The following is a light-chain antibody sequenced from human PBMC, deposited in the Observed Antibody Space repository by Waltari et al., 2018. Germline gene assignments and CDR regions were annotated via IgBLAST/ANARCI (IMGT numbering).Light chain of an antibody. CDR1: QGISSY. CDR3: QQLNSYPRGLFT. V-gene: IGKV1-9*01. Sequence: IQLTQSPYSLSASVGDRVTITCRASQGISSYLAWYQQKPGKAPKLLIYAASTLQSGVPSRFSGSGSGTDFTLTISSLQPEDFATYYCQQLNSYPRGLFTFGPGTKVDIK. J-gene: IGKJ3*01. CDR2: AAS.